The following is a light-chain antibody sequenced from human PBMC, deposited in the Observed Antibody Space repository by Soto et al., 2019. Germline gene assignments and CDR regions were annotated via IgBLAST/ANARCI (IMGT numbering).Light chain of an antibody. CDR3: NSYTTSSTLV. V-gene: IGLV2-14*03. J-gene: IGLJ1*01. CDR1: SSDVGTYKY. CDR2: DVS. Sequence: QSVLTQPASVSWSPGQSITISCTGTSSDVGTYKYVSWYQQHPGKAPKLMIYDVSNRPSGVSNRFSGSKSGNTASLTISGLQDEDEADYYCNSYTTSSTLVFGTGTKLTVL.